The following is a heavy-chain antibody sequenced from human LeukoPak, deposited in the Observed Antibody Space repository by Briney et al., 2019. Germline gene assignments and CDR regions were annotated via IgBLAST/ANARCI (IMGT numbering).Heavy chain of an antibody. Sequence: GGSLRLSCAASGFTFSNAWMSWVRQAPGKGLEWVGRIKSKTDGGTTDYAAPVKGRFTISRDDSKNTLYLQMNSLKTEDKAVYYCTTDPLSCSRPSCHDYWGQGTLVTVSS. CDR2: IKSKTDGGTT. CDR1: GFTFSNAW. CDR3: TTDPLSCSRPSCHDY. D-gene: IGHD2-2*01. V-gene: IGHV3-15*01. J-gene: IGHJ4*02.